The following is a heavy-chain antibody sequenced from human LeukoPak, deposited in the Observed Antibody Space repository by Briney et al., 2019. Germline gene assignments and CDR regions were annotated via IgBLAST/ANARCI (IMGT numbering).Heavy chain of an antibody. CDR3: ARAEGSHGAFDI. CDR2: INAYNGDT. CDR1: NYTFTSYG. D-gene: IGHD3-10*01. Sequence: VASVKVSCKASNYTFTSYGISWVRQAPGQGLEWMAWINAYNGDTNYAQKFQGRVTLTTDTSTSTAYMELRSLRSDDTAVYYCARAEGSHGAFDIWGQGTMVTVSS. V-gene: IGHV1-18*01. J-gene: IGHJ3*02.